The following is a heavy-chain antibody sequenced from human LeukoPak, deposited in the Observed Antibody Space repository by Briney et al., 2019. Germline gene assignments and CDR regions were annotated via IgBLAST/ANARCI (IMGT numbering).Heavy chain of an antibody. Sequence: PSETLSLTCTVSGGSISSYYWSWIRQPPGKGLEWIGYIYYSGSTNYNPSLKSRVTISVDTSKNQFSLKLSSATAADTAVYYCASGVVGAPYYYYYGMDVWGQGTTVTVSS. CDR3: ASGVVGAPYYYYYGMDV. CDR1: GGSISSYY. J-gene: IGHJ6*02. CDR2: IYYSGST. D-gene: IGHD1-26*01. V-gene: IGHV4-59*01.